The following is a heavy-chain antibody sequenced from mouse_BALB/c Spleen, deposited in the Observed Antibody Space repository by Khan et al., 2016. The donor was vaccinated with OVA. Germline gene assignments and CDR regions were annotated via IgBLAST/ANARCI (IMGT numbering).Heavy chain of an antibody. V-gene: IGHV1S56*01. Sequence: QVQLKQSGPELVKPGALVKISCKASGYTFTAYDINWVQQRPGQGLEWIGLIYPGDGSTKYNENFKGKATLTADASSNTAYMQLSSLTSENSAVYVCAREGLRGVARDYWGQGTSVSVSS. CDR3: AREGLRGVARDY. CDR1: GYTFTAYD. J-gene: IGHJ4*01. D-gene: IGHD2-4*01. CDR2: IYPGDGST.